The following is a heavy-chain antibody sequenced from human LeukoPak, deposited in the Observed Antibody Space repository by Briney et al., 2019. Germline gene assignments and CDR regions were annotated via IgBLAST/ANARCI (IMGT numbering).Heavy chain of an antibody. CDR2: MNPNSGST. J-gene: IGHJ4*02. Sequence: EASVKVSCKASGYTFTSYGINWVRQATGQGLEWMGWMNPNSGSTGYAQKFQGRVTITRNTSISTAYMELSSLRSEDTAVYYCARYTDYGETMDYWGQGTLVTVSS. CDR1: GYTFTSYG. CDR3: ARYTDYGETMDY. D-gene: IGHD4-17*01. V-gene: IGHV1-8*03.